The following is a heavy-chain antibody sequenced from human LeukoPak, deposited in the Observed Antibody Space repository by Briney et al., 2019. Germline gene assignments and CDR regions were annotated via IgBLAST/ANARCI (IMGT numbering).Heavy chain of an antibody. D-gene: IGHD3-10*01. V-gene: IGHV4-59*01. CDR2: IYYSGST. CDR3: ARAGALLWFGEFVDAFDI. CDR1: GGSISSYY. J-gene: IGHJ3*02. Sequence: SETLSLTCTVSGGSISSYYWSWIRQPPGKGLEWIGYIYYSGSTNYNPSLKSRVTISVDTSKNQFSLKLSSVTAADTAVYYCARAGALLWFGEFVDAFDIWGQGKMVTVSS.